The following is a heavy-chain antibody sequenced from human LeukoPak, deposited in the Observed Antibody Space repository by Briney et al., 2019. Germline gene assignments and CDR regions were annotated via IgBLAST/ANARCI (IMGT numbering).Heavy chain of an antibody. CDR1: GFTFSNAW. J-gene: IGHJ3*02. D-gene: IGHD5-12*01. Sequence: GGSLRLPCAASGFTFSNAWMSWVRQAPGKGLEWVGRIKSKTDGGTTDYAAPVKGRFTISRDDSKNTLYLQMNSLKTEDTAVYYCTRLYSGYSDAFDIWGQGTMVTVSS. CDR3: TRLYSGYSDAFDI. V-gene: IGHV3-15*01. CDR2: IKSKTDGGTT.